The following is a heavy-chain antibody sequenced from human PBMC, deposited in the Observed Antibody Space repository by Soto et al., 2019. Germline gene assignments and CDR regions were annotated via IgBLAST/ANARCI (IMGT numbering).Heavy chain of an antibody. Sequence: GESLKISWKGSGYSFTTYCIAWVRQMPGKGLEWVGIIYPGDSDTRYSPSFEGHVTISVDKSISTAFLQWNSLKASDNAIYYCARHSTSAPKDYWGQGTLVTVSS. CDR3: ARHSTSAPKDY. D-gene: IGHD3-10*01. CDR2: IYPGDSDT. CDR1: GYSFTTYC. V-gene: IGHV5-51*01. J-gene: IGHJ4*01.